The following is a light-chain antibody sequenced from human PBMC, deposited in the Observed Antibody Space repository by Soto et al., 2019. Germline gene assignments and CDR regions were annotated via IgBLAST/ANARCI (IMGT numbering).Light chain of an antibody. Sequence: DIQMTQSPSTLSASLGDRVTITCRASQSLSSCLAWYQQKPGKAPKLLIYKASSFETAVTSRFSGSGSGTEFTLTISSLEPDDFSTYYWQQCTSLPTFGQGTKVEIK. CDR1: QSLSSC. V-gene: IGKV1-5*03. J-gene: IGKJ1*01. CDR3: QQCTSLPT. CDR2: KAS.